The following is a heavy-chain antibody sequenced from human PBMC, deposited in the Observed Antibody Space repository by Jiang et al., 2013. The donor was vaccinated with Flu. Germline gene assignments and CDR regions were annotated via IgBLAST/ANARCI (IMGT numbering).Heavy chain of an antibody. D-gene: IGHD1-26*01. CDR2: ISDSGGDT. V-gene: IGHV3-23*01. J-gene: IGHJ4*02. CDR3: AKRSGSSWGFFDF. Sequence: VQLLESGGGLVQRGGSLRLSCGASGFTFSNYAMGWVRQAPGKGLEWVSAISDSGGDTYYADSVKGRFTISRDNSRDTLYLQMNSLRAEDTAVYYCAKRSGSSWGFFDFWGRGTLVTVSS. CDR1: GFTFSNYA.